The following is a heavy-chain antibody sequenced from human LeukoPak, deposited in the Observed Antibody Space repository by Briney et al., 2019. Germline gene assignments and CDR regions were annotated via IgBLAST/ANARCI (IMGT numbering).Heavy chain of an antibody. CDR3: ARPVTATDRFYFFDS. J-gene: IGHJ4*02. Sequence: GGSLRLSCAASGFTFSNDVMRWVRQAPGRGLEWVSSITSGGSTYYADSVKGRFTISRDNSENTLYLQMNSLRAEDTAVYYCARPVTATDRFYFFDSWGRGTPVTVSS. CDR1: GFTFSNDV. D-gene: IGHD2-15*01. V-gene: IGHV3-23*01. CDR2: ITSGGST.